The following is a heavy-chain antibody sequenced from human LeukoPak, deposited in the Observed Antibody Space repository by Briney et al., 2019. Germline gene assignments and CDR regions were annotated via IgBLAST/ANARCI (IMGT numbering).Heavy chain of an antibody. V-gene: IGHV3-74*01. J-gene: IGHJ4*02. CDR1: GFTFSSYW. Sequence: PGGSLRLSCAASGFTFSSYWMHWVRQAPGKGLVWVSRINSDGSSTSYADSVKGRFTISRDNAKNTLYLQMNSLRAEDTVVYYCARMFGELLALIDYWGQGTLVTVSS. D-gene: IGHD3-10*02. CDR3: ARMFGELLALIDY. CDR2: INSDGSST.